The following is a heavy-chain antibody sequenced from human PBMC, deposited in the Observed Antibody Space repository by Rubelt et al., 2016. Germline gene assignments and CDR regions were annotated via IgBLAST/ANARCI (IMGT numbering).Heavy chain of an antibody. V-gene: IGHV3-74*02. Sequence: EVQLVESGGVLVQPGGSLKLSCAASGFTFSAYWMHWVRQAPGKGLVWVSRISSDGRSTSYADSVKGRFTISRVNAKNSLYLQMNSLGAEYTAVYYCAKHVMGQRAFDIWGQGTMVTVSS. CDR3: AKHVMGQRAFDI. CDR2: ISSDGRST. CDR1: GFTFSAYW. D-gene: IGHD6-25*01. J-gene: IGHJ3*02.